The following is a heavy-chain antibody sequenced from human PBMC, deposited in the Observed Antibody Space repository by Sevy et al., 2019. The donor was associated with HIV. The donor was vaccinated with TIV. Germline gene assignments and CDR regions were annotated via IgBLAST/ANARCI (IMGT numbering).Heavy chain of an antibody. CDR2: IYYSGST. CDR3: ARGRDQSCTGGVCHIVDY. D-gene: IGHD2-8*02. J-gene: IGHJ4*02. Sequence: SETLSLTCTVSGGSISSYYWSWIRQPPGKGLEWIGYIYYSGSTNYNPSLKSRVTISVDTSKNQFSLKLSSVTAADTAVYYCARGRDQSCTGGVCHIVDYWGQGTLVTVSS. V-gene: IGHV4-59*01. CDR1: GGSISSYY.